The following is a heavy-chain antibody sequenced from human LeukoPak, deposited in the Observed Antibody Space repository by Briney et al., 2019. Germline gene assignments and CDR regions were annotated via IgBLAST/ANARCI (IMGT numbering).Heavy chain of an antibody. CDR3: ARGDWFDP. CDR2: MSPNSGNT. J-gene: IGHJ5*02. V-gene: IGHV1-8*01. Sequence: ASVKVSCKASGYTFTSYDINWVRQAPGQGPEWMGWMSPNSGNTGSAQRFQGRVTMTRDTSMSSAYMELSNLRPEDTAVYYCARGDWFDPWGQGTLVTVSS. CDR1: GYTFTSYD.